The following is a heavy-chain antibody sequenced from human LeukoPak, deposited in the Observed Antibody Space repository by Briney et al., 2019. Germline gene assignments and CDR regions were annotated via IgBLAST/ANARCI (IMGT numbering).Heavy chain of an antibody. CDR3: ARVLDQRRKIKYWYFDL. D-gene: IGHD2-2*01. CDR2: IYTSGST. CDR1: GGSISSYY. Sequence: PSETLSLTCAVSGGSISSYYWSWIQQPGGKGLEWIGRIYTSGSTNYNPSLKSRVTMPVDTSKNQFSLKLSSVTAADTAVYYCARVLDQRRKIKYWYFDLWSRGTLVTVSS. J-gene: IGHJ2*01. V-gene: IGHV4-4*07.